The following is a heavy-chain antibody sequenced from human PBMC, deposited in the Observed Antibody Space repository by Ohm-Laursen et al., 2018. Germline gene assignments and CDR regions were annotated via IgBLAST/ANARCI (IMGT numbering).Heavy chain of an antibody. CDR2: ISSSSSYI. CDR3: ARAAGSYPYYFDY. V-gene: IGHV3-21*01. J-gene: IGHJ4*02. CDR1: GFTFSSYS. D-gene: IGHD1-26*01. Sequence: GSLRLSCAASGFTFSSYSMNWVRQAPGKGLEWVSSISSSSSYIYYADSVKGRFTISRDNAKNSLYLQMNSLRAEETAVYYCARAAGSYPYYFDYWGQGTLVTVSS.